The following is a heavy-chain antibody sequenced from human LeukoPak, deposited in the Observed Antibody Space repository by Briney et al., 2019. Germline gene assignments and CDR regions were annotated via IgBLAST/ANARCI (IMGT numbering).Heavy chain of an antibody. CDR3: ARGGAAGMINCAFDI. Sequence: GASVKVSCKASGYTFTGYYVHWVRQAPGQGLEWMGWINPNSGGTNYAQKFQGRVTMTRDTSISTAYMELSRLRSDDTAVYYCARGGAAGMINCAFDIWGQGTMVTVSS. J-gene: IGHJ3*02. D-gene: IGHD6-13*01. CDR1: GYTFTGYY. CDR2: INPNSGGT. V-gene: IGHV1-2*02.